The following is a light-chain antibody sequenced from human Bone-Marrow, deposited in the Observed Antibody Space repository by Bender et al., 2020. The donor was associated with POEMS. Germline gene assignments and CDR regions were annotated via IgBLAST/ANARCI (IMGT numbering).Light chain of an antibody. J-gene: IGLJ2*01. CDR1: SSDIGSHSL. V-gene: IGLV2-14*02. CDR2: EVT. CDR3: SSYAGSNTVV. Sequence: QSALTQPASVSGSPGQSITISCTGTSSDIGSHSLVSWYQQHPNKAPKLMIYEVTKRPSGVPDRFSGSKSGNAASLTVSGLQVEDEAVYYCSSYAGSNTVVFGGGTKLTVL.